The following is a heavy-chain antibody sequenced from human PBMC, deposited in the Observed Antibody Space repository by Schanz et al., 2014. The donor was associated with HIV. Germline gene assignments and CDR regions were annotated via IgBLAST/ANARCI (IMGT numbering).Heavy chain of an antibody. V-gene: IGHV1-18*01. Sequence: QVQLVQSGTEVKTPGASVKVSCKTSGYGFTNYGVTWVRQAPGQGLAWMGWISPSNGDTKYTHWRQGRVTMATDASTNTASMELRSLKSDDTAVYYCARGEDWPGGASDHWGQGTLVIVS. CDR2: ISPSNGDT. CDR1: GYGFTNYG. CDR3: ARGEDWPGGASDH. D-gene: IGHD1-26*01. J-gene: IGHJ5*02.